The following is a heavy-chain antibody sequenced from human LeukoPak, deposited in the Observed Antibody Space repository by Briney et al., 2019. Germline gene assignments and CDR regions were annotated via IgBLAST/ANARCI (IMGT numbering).Heavy chain of an antibody. J-gene: IGHJ6*03. CDR1: GFTFSSFS. Sequence: GSLRLSCAASGFTFSSFSMNWVRQAPGKGLEWVSSISSTSSYIYYADSVKGRFTISRDKDKNSVYLQMTSLRAEDTAVYYCARESGSRSYYYYMDVWGKGTTVTISS. V-gene: IGHV3-21*01. D-gene: IGHD2-2*01. CDR3: ARESGSRSYYYYMDV. CDR2: ISSTSSYI.